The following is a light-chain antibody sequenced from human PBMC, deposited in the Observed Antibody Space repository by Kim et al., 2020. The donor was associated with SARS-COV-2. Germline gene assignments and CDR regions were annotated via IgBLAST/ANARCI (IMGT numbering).Light chain of an antibody. CDR1: QIISYS. CDR3: QQRGNPLT. V-gene: IGKV3-11*01. Sequence: SLSAGERATLSCRASQIISYSLAWYQQKPGQAPRLLIYDASSRATGIPARFSGGGSGTDFTLTISSLEPEDFAVYYCQQRGNPLTFGGGTKVDIK. J-gene: IGKJ4*01. CDR2: DAS.